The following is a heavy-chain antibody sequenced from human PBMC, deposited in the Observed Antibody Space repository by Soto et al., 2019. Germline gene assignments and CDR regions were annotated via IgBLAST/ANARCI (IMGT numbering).Heavy chain of an antibody. CDR1: GFTFSGYS. CDR3: ARGPSAAAPLSDWYFDL. D-gene: IGHD2-2*01. CDR2: IASTSWNI. V-gene: IGHV3-48*02. Sequence: GGSLRLSCAASGFTFSGYSMNWVRQAPGKGLEWVSYIASTSWNIYYADTVKGRFTISRDNAMNSLYLQMNSLRDEDTAVYYCARGPSAAAPLSDWYFDLWGRGTLVTVS. J-gene: IGHJ2*01.